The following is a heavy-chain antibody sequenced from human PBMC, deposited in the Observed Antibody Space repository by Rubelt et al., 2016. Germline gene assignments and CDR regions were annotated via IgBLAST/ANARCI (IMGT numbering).Heavy chain of an antibody. Sequence: QVQLVQSGAEVKKPGASVKISCKASGYTFTGYYLHWVRQAPGQGLEWMGRINPNSGGTNFAQKFQGRVTMTRDTSISTAYMELSRLRSDDTAVYYCAREGDYYYGMDVWGQGTTVTVSS. J-gene: IGHJ6*02. D-gene: IGHD3-16*01. CDR1: GYTFTGYY. V-gene: IGHV1-2*06. CDR3: AREGDYYYGMDV. CDR2: INPNSGGT.